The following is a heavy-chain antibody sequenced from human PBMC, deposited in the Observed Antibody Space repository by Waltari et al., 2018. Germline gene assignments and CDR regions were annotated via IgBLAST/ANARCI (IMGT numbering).Heavy chain of an antibody. V-gene: IGHV1-2*06. Sequence: QVQLVQRGAEVKTPGASVKVSCKASGYPFTGYYIHWVRQAPGQGLEWRGRINPNRCGTNYAQKFQGRVTMTRDTSINTAYMEQSRLRPDDTAVYYCAKGQEHYYDNSGSFVSWGQGTLVTVSS. D-gene: IGHD3-22*01. J-gene: IGHJ5*01. CDR2: INPNRCGT. CDR3: AKGQEHYYDNSGSFVS. CDR1: GYPFTGYY.